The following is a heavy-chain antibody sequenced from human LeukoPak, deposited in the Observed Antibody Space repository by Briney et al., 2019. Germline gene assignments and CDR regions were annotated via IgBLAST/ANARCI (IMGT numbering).Heavy chain of an antibody. V-gene: IGHV3-48*04. CDR1: GFTFSRYS. J-gene: IGHJ3*02. Sequence: GGSLRLSCAASGFTFSRYSMNWVRQAPGKGLEWVSYISSSSGTIYYADSVKGRLTISRDNAKNSLYLQMDSLRAEDTAVYYCAKDAGSDALDIWGQGTMVTVSS. CDR2: ISSSSGTI. CDR3: AKDAGSDALDI.